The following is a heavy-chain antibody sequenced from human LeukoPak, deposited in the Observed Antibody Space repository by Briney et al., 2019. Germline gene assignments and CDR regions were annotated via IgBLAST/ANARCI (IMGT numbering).Heavy chain of an antibody. J-gene: IGHJ4*02. CDR3: AREVGVYDY. V-gene: IGHV4-59*12. D-gene: IGHD1-26*01. Sequence: KPSETLSLTCTVSGGSISSYYWSWIRQPPGKGLEWIGYIYYSGSTYYNPSLKSRVTISVDTSKNQFSLKLSSVTAADTAVYYCAREVGVYDYWGQGTLVTVSS. CDR2: IYYSGST. CDR1: GGSISSYY.